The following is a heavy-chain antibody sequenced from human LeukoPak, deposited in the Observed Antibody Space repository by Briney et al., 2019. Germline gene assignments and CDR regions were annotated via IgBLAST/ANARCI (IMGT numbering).Heavy chain of an antibody. D-gene: IGHD3-22*01. Sequence: ASVKVSCKVTGYTLTELSMHWVRQAPGKGLEWMGGFDPEDGETIYAQKFQGRVTMTEDTSTDTAYMELSSLRSEDTAVYYCATWGYYDSSGYYSRWFDPWGQGTLVTVSS. CDR3: ATWGYYDSSGYYSRWFDP. V-gene: IGHV1-24*01. CDR2: FDPEDGET. J-gene: IGHJ5*02. CDR1: GYTLTELS.